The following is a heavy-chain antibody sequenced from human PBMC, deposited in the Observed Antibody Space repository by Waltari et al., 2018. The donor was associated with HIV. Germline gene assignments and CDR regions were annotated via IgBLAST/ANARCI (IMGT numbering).Heavy chain of an antibody. J-gene: IGHJ3*02. V-gene: IGHV4-34*01. D-gene: IGHD6-19*01. Sequence: QVQLQQWGAGLLKPSETLSLTCAVYGGSFSGYYWSWIRQPPGKGVEWIGEINHSGNTNSNPPLKSGVTIAVDTSNIQFTLKRSSVTAADTACYYWARGRPIAVAGTDAFEIWGQGTMVTVSS. CDR2: INHSGNT. CDR1: GGSFSGYY. CDR3: ARGRPIAVAGTDAFEI.